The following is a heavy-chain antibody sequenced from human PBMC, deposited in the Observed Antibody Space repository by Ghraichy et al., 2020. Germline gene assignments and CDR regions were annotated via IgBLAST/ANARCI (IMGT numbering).Heavy chain of an antibody. D-gene: IGHD6-13*01. Sequence: ASVKVSCKASGYTFTSYAMHWVRQAPGQRLEWMGWINAGNGNTKYSQKFQGRVTITRDTSASTAYMELSSLRSEDTAVYYCARDDETYSSSWYVGFDYWGQGTLVTVSS. CDR2: INAGNGNT. CDR1: GYTFTSYA. J-gene: IGHJ4*02. CDR3: ARDDETYSSSWYVGFDY. V-gene: IGHV1-3*01.